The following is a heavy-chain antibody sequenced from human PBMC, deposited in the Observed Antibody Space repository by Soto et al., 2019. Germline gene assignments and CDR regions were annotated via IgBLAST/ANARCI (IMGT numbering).Heavy chain of an antibody. V-gene: IGHV3-11*01. CDR1: GFTFSDYY. J-gene: IGHJ6*01. D-gene: IGHD1-26*01. CDR2: ISSSGSTI. Sequence: GSLRLSCAASGFTFSDYYMSWIRQAPGKGLEWVSYISSSGSTIYYADSVKGRFTISRDNAKNSLYLQMNSLRAEDTAVYYCARDRGSSVRSHYYSGMDDWGQGTRVTLSS. CDR3: ARDRGSSVRSHYYSGMDD.